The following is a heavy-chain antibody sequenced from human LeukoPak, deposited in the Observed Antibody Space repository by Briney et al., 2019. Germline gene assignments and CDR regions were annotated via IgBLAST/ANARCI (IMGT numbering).Heavy chain of an antibody. Sequence: PGGSLRLSCAASAFTFSDYTMTWVRQAPGKGLEWLSSISRRSSYIYYADSLKGRLTISRDNAKNSVYLQMDSLRAEDTAVYYCAELGITMIGGVWGKGTTVTISS. D-gene: IGHD3-10*02. J-gene: IGHJ6*04. CDR2: ISRRSSYI. V-gene: IGHV3-21*01. CDR3: AELGITMIGGV. CDR1: AFTFSDYT.